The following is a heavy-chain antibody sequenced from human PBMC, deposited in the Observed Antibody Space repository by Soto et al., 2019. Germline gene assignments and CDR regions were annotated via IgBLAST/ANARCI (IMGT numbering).Heavy chain of an antibody. V-gene: IGHV1-2*04. D-gene: IGHD3-22*01. CDR3: AREGGISRGYYDSSATVQTRPYYGMAV. CDR2: INPNSGGT. J-gene: IGHJ6*02. CDR1: GYTFTGYY. Sequence: ASVKVSCKASGYTFTGYYMHWVRQAPGQGLEWMGWINPNSGGTNYAQKFQGWVTMTRDTSISTAYMELSRLRSDDTAVYYCAREGGISRGYYDSSATVQTRPYYGMAVWGQGTTVTVSS.